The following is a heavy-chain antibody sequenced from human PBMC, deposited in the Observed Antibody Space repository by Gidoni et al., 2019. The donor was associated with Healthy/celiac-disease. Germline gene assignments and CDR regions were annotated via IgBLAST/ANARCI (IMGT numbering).Heavy chain of an antibody. D-gene: IGHD4-4*01. J-gene: IGHJ4*02. CDR3: AREVITGSTIYFDD. CDR1: GFIFSRYS. CDR2: IKQDGSEK. V-gene: IGHV3-7*01. Sequence: EVQVLESGGGLVQPGGSLRLSCAASGFIFSRYSMTWVRQAPGKGLEWVANIKQDGSEKDYVDSVKGRFTISRDNAENSLYLQLSSLSAEDTAVYYCAREVITGSTIYFDDGGQGTLVTVSS.